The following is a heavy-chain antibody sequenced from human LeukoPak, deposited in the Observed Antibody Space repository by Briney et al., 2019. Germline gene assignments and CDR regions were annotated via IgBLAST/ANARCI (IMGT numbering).Heavy chain of an antibody. J-gene: IGHJ4*01. CDR2: IRSKNEGGTT. CDR3: TTDGDGPLKYFDY. V-gene: IGHV3-15*01. D-gene: IGHD2-21*01. Sequence: GGSLRLSCAASGFNFYNAGLSWVRQAPGKGLEWIGHIRSKNEGGTTDYAAPVKGRFTVSRDDSKSTLYLQMNSLKTEDTAVYYCTTDGDGPLKYFDYWGQGTLVTVSS. CDR1: GFNFYNAG.